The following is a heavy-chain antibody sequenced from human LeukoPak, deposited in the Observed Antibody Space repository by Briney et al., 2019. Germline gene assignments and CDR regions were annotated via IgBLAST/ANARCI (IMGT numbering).Heavy chain of an antibody. CDR1: GFSFSDAW. J-gene: IGHJ4*02. D-gene: IGHD3-10*01. CDR2: IESKTDGGTT. CDR3: TAYGSGRKFDY. Sequence: GGSLRLSCAASGFSFSDAWMSWVRQIPGKGLEWVGRIESKTDGGTTDYAAPVKGRFTISRDDSTNTLYLQMNSLKSEDTAVYYCTAYGSGRKFDYWGQGILVTVSS. V-gene: IGHV3-15*04.